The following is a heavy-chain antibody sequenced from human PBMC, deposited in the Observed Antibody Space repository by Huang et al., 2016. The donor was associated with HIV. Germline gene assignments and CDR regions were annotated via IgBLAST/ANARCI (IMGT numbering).Heavy chain of an antibody. J-gene: IGHJ5*02. CDR3: ARHDGARPGWVDN. Sequence: EVQLVQSGAEVKKPGESLKISCKGSGYMFTKYWIDWVRQMPGKGLEWMGIIYPCDSDTRYSPSFQGQVTISADKSITTAYLQWSSLKASDTAIYYCARHDGARPGWVDNWGQGTLVTVSS. V-gene: IGHV5-51*01. CDR2: IYPCDSDT. CDR1: GYMFTKYW. D-gene: IGHD4-17*01.